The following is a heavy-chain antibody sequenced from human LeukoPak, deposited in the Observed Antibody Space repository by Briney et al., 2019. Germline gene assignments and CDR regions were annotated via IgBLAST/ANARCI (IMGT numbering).Heavy chain of an antibody. V-gene: IGHV1-69*13. CDR1: GGTFSSYA. CDR2: IIPIFGTA. Sequence: ASVKVSCKASGGTFSSYAISWVRQAPGQGLEWMGGIIPIFGTANYAQKFQGRVTITADESTSTAYMELSSLRSDDTAVYYCARGVAAAGMYVYYYYYMDVWGKGTTVTISS. J-gene: IGHJ6*03. D-gene: IGHD6-13*01. CDR3: ARGVAAAGMYVYYYYYMDV.